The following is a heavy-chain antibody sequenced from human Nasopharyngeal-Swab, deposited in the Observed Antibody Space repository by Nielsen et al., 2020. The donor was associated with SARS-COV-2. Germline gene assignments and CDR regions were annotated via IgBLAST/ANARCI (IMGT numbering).Heavy chain of an antibody. Sequence: ASVKVSCKVSGDTLTELSMHWVRQAPGQGLEWMGGFDPEDGETIYAQKFQGRVTMTEDTSTDTAYMELSSLRSEDTAVYYCATESGGAVAHYGMDVWGQGTTVTVSS. J-gene: IGHJ6*02. V-gene: IGHV1-24*01. CDR2: FDPEDGET. CDR3: ATESGGAVAHYGMDV. D-gene: IGHD6-19*01. CDR1: GDTLTELS.